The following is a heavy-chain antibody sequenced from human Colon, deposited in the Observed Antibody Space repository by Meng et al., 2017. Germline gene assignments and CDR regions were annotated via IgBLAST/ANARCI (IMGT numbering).Heavy chain of an antibody. CDR2: VGGGGDTT. CDR3: ARITSSASDH. Sequence: GESLKISCVGSGFTFSNHGMSWARQAPGKGLEWVSAVGGGGDTTYYADSAKGRFTICRDNSKNTMYLQMNNLRAEDAAVYYCARITSSASDHWGQGTMVTVSS. J-gene: IGHJ4*02. V-gene: IGHV3-23*01. CDR1: GFTFSNHG.